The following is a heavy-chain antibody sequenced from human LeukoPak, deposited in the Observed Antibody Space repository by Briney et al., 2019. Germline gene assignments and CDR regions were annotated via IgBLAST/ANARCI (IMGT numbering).Heavy chain of an antibody. J-gene: IGHJ6*03. CDR1: GGSISSSSYY. CDR2: IYYSGST. CDR3: ASSIAARPVVYYYMDV. Sequence: KSSETLSLTCTVSGGSISSSSYYWGWIRQPPGKGLEWIGSIYYSGSTYYNPSLKSRFTISVDTSKNQFSLKLSSVTAADTAVYYCASSIAARPVVYYYMDVWGKGTTVTVSS. V-gene: IGHV4-39*01. D-gene: IGHD6-6*01.